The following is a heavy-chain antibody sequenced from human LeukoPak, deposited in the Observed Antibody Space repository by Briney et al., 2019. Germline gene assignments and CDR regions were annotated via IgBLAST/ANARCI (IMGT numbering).Heavy chain of an antibody. D-gene: IGHD2-2*01. CDR2: MYNSGST. CDR3: ARLGGPAAVDY. CDR1: GASIRSYY. Sequence: PSETLSLTCTVSGASIRSYYWSWIRQPPGRGLEWIGYMYNSGSTYYNPSLKSRVTISGDTSKNQFSLKLTSVTAADTAVYCCARLGGPAAVDYWGQGTLVTVSS. V-gene: IGHV4-59*01. J-gene: IGHJ4*02.